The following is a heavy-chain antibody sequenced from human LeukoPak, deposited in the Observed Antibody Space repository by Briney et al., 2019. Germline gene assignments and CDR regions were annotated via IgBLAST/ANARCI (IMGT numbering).Heavy chain of an antibody. CDR3: AKDGGSRYCTSTTKCPGS. CDR1: GFTFSSYS. CDR2: ISGSGAGT. V-gene: IGHV3-23*01. Sequence: PGGSLRLSCAASGFTFSSYSMNWVRQAPGKGLEWVSAISGSGAGTHYADSVKGRFIISRDNYKDTLYLQMNNLGVDDMAVYYCAKDGGSRYCTSTTKCPGSWGQGTLVIVSS. D-gene: IGHD2/OR15-2a*01. J-gene: IGHJ5*02.